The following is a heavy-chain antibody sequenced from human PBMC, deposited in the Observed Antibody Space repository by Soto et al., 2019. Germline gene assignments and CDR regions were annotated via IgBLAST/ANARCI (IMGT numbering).Heavy chain of an antibody. CDR1: GFTFSSYS. CDR3: ARAVHGGVCFDY. J-gene: IGHJ4*02. V-gene: IGHV3-21*01. D-gene: IGHD2-8*02. CDR2: ISSSSSYI. Sequence: PGGSLRLSCAASGFTFSSYSMNWVRQAPGKGLEWVSSISSSSSYIYYADSVKGRFTISGDNAKNSLYLQMNSLRAEDTAVYYCARAVHGGVCFDYWGQGTLVTVSS.